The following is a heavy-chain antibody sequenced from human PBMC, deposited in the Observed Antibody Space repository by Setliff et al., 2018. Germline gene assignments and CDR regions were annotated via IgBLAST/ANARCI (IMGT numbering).Heavy chain of an antibody. CDR3: ATSTWELGGFDY. CDR1: GYTFTSYG. D-gene: IGHD1-26*01. J-gene: IGHJ4*02. CDR2: ISAYNGNT. V-gene: IGHV1-18*01. Sequence: ASVKVSCKASGYTFTSYGISWVRQAPGQGLEWMGWISAYNGNTNYAQKLQGRVTMTEDTSTDTAYMELSSLRSEDTAVYYCATSTWELGGFDYWGQGTLGTVS.